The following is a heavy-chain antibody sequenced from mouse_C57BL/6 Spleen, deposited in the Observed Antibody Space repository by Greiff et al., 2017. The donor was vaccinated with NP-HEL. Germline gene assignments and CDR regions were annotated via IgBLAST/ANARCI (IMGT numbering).Heavy chain of an antibody. CDR1: GFTFSDFY. V-gene: IGHV7-1*01. CDR3: ARDAEGIYYGNYRYFDV. CDR2: SRNKANDYTT. Sequence: EVKLMESGGGLVQSGRSLRLSCATSGFTFSDFYMEWVRQAPGKGLEWIAASRNKANDYTTEYSASVKGRFIVSRDTSQSILYLQMNALRAEDTAIYYCARDAEGIYYGNYRYFDVWGTGTTVTVSS. J-gene: IGHJ1*03. D-gene: IGHD2-1*01.